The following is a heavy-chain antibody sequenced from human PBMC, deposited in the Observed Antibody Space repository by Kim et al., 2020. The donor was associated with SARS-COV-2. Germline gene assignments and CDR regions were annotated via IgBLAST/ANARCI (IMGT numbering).Heavy chain of an antibody. CDR2: IYYSGST. CDR1: GGSISSYY. V-gene: IGHV4-59*01. CDR3: ARDDPTGCGGDCRRDAFDI. D-gene: IGHD2-21*02. J-gene: IGHJ3*02. Sequence: SETLSLTCTVSGGSISSYYWSWIRQPPGKGLEWIGYIYYSGSTNYNPSLKSRVTISVDTSKNQFSLKLSSVTAADTAVYYCARDDPTGCGGDCRRDAFDIWGQGTMVTVSS.